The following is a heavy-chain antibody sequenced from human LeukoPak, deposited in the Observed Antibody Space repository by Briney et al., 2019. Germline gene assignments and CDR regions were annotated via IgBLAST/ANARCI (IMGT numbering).Heavy chain of an antibody. CDR1: GFTFSSYS. J-gene: IGHJ6*02. CDR3: ARDPARDGWLQEKDYYYGMDV. CDR2: ISSSSSYI. Sequence: GGSLRLSCAASGFTFSSYSMNWVRQAPGKGLEWVSSISSSSSYIYYADSVKGRFTISRDNAKNSLYLQMNSLRAEDTAVYYCARDPARDGWLQEKDYYYGMDVWGQGTTVTVSS. D-gene: IGHD5-24*01. V-gene: IGHV3-21*01.